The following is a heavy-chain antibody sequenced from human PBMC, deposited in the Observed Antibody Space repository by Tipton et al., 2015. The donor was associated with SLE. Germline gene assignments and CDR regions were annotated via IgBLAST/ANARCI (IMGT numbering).Heavy chain of an antibody. CDR2: IYTSGST. J-gene: IGHJ4*02. V-gene: IGHV4-4*07. CDR3: ARDWGGYCSSTSCLGGFDY. Sequence: TLSLTCTVSGGSISSYYWSWIRQPAGKGLEWIGRIYTSGSTNYNPSLTSRVTMSVDTSKNQFSLKLSSVTAADTAVYYCARDWGGYCSSTSCLGGFDYWGQGTLVTVSS. CDR1: GGSISSYY. D-gene: IGHD2-2*03.